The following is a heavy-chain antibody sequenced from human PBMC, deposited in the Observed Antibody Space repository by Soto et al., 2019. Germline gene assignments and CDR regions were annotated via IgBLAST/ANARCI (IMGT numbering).Heavy chain of an antibody. J-gene: IGHJ5*02. CDR2: IYYSGST. CDR3: ARRIAAAGHNWFDP. Sequence: SETLSLTCTVSGGSISSSSYYWGWIRQPPGKGLEWIGSIYYSGSTYYNPSLKSRVTISVDTSKNQFSLKLSSVTAADTAVYYCARRIAAAGHNWFDPWGQGTLVTVSS. CDR1: GGSISSSSYY. D-gene: IGHD6-13*01. V-gene: IGHV4-39*01.